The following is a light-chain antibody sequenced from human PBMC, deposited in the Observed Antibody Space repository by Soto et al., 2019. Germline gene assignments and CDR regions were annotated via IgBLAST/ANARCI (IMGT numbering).Light chain of an antibody. CDR2: DVG. CDR1: SSDIGGYNF. J-gene: IGLJ1*01. CDR3: NSYRTVSTYV. Sequence: QSALTQPASVSGSPGQSITIACTGTSSDIGGYNFVSWYQQHPRKAPKLLIYDVGNRPSGVSNRFAGSKSGNTAPLTISGLQAEDEAHYYCNSYRTVSTYVFGTGTKVTVL. V-gene: IGLV2-14*01.